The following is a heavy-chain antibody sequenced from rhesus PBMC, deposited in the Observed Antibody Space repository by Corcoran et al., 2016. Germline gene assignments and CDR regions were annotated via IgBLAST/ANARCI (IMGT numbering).Heavy chain of an antibody. CDR1: GGSISSSY. CDR3: ASDPNYGLNV. D-gene: IGHD1-26*01. CDR2: IYGSGSST. J-gene: IGHJ5-1*01. Sequence: QLQLQESGPGLVKPSETLSVTCAVSGGSISSSYWSWIRQAPGKGLEWIGYIYGSGSSTNYNPSLKSRVTLSVDTSKNQLSLKLSSVTAADTAVYYCASDPNYGLNVWGPGVLVTV. V-gene: IGHV4-169*02.